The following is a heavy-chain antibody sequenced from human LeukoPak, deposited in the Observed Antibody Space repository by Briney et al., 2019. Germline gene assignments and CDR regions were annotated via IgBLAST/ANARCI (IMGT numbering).Heavy chain of an antibody. CDR3: AREDPQTTVPEGLDV. J-gene: IGHJ6*02. Sequence: SEALSLTCAVSGGPIGRYYWSWLRQPPGRGLEWIGYIYYSGTTNYSPSLKSRVTISVDTSKSQFSLKLTSVTAADTAVYYCAREDPQTTVPEGLDVWGQGTTVTVSS. V-gene: IGHV4-59*13. CDR2: IYYSGTT. CDR1: GGPIGRYY. D-gene: IGHD4-17*01.